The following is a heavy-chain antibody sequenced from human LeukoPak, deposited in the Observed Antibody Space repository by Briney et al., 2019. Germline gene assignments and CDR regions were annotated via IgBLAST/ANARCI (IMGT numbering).Heavy chain of an antibody. J-gene: IGHJ3*02. Sequence: PSETLSLTCAVYGGSFSGYYWSWIRQPPGKGLEWIGEINHSGSTNYNPSLKSRVTISVDTSKNQFSLKLSSVTAADTAVYYCAGVESYPLRNAFDIWGQGTMVTVSS. V-gene: IGHV4-34*01. CDR2: INHSGST. CDR1: GGSFSGYY. CDR3: AGVESYPLRNAFDI. D-gene: IGHD1-14*01.